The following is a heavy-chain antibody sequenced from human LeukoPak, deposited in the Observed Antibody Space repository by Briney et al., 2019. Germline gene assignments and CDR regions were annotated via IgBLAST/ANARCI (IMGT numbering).Heavy chain of an antibody. CDR1: GFTFSSYA. CDR2: ISGSGDST. V-gene: IGHV3-23*01. CDR3: AKLDGSSWLYYFDD. Sequence: PGGSLRLSCAASGFTFSSYAMSWVRQAPGKGLEWVSIISGSGDSTYYADPVKGRFTISRDNAKNTLYLQMNSLRAEDTAVYYCAKLDGSSWLYYFDDWGQGTLVTVSS. D-gene: IGHD6-13*01. J-gene: IGHJ4*02.